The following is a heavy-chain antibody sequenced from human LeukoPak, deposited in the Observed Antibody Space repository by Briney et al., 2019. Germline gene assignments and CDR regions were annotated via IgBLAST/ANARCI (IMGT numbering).Heavy chain of an antibody. J-gene: IGHJ4*02. D-gene: IGHD3-3*01. CDR3: ARDRGPLRFLGWLFVY. CDR1: GYTFTGYY. Sequence: ASVKVSCKASGYTFTGYYMHWVRQAPGQGLEWMGWINPNSGGTNYAQKFQGRVTMTRDTSISTAYMELSRLRSDDTAVYYCARDRGPLRFLGWLFVYWGQGTLVTVSS. CDR2: INPNSGGT. V-gene: IGHV1-2*02.